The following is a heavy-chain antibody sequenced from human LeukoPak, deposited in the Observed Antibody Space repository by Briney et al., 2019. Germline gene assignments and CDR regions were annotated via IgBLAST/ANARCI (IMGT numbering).Heavy chain of an antibody. J-gene: IGHJ4*02. CDR3: ARDKRAYSDY. CDR2: ISPYNGNT. Sequence: KXXCKASGXXXXXYSXSWVRQXPXKGLEWMGWISPYNGNTNYAQKLQGRVTMTTDTPTSTAYMELRSLRSDDTAVYYCARDKRAYSDYWGQGTLVTVSS. CDR1: GXXXXXYS. D-gene: IGHD5-18*01. V-gene: IGHV1-18*01.